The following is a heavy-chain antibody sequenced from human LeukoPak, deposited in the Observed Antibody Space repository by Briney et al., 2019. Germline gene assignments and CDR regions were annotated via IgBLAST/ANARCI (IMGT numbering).Heavy chain of an antibody. CDR2: INPNSGGT. CDR1: GYTFTGYY. J-gene: IGHJ4*02. CDR3: ARDTSDYGPFDY. V-gene: IGHV1-2*02. Sequence: ASVKVSCKASGYTFTGYYMHWVRQAPGQGLEWMGWINPNSGGTNYAQKFQGRVTMTRDTSISTAYMELSRLRSDDTAVYYCARDTSDYGPFDYWGQGTLVTVSS. D-gene: IGHD4/OR15-4a*01.